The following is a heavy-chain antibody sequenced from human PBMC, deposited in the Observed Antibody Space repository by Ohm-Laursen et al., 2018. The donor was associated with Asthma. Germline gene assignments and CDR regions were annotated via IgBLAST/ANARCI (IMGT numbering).Heavy chain of an antibody. J-gene: IGHJ3*01. CDR1: GFTFRNYA. D-gene: IGHD6-13*01. CDR3: AKDEYSTTPGVGAFDF. CDR2: ISLGGGGT. Sequence: SLRLSCAASGFTFRNYAMTWVRQAPGKGLEWVSTISLGGGGTYFADSVRGRFTISRDNSNNMLYLHMNSLRADDTAVYYCAKDEYSTTPGVGAFDFWGQGTMVTVSS. V-gene: IGHV3-23*01.